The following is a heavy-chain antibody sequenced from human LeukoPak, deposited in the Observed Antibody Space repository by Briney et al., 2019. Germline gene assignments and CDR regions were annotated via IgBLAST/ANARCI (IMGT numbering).Heavy chain of an antibody. CDR3: ARGRYYDNSVYYYFDY. CDR1: GFTFSSYA. D-gene: IGHD3-22*01. V-gene: IGHV3-23*01. CDR2: ISGSGGST. Sequence: EGSLRLSCAASGFTFSSYAKSWVRQAPGMGLAWLSAISGSGGSTYYADSVKGRFTISRDTSKNTLYLQMNSLRAEDTAVYYCARGRYYDNSVYYYFDYWGQGTLVTVSS. J-gene: IGHJ4*02.